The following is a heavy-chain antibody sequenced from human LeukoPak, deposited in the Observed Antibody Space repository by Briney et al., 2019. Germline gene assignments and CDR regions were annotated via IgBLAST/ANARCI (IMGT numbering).Heavy chain of an antibody. CDR2: IYYSGST. CDR1: GGSIRSSSYY. V-gene: IGHV4-39*01. Sequence: SETLSLTCTVSGGSIRSSSYYWGWIRQPPGKGLEWIGSIYYSGSTYYNPSLKSRVTISVDTSKNQFSLKLSSVTAADTAVYYCASLRERSYYARGFDYWGQGTLVTVSS. J-gene: IGHJ4*02. D-gene: IGHD1-26*01. CDR3: ASLRERSYYARGFDY.